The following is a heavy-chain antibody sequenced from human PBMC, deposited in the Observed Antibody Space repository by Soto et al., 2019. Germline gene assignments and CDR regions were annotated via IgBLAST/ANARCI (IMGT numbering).Heavy chain of an antibody. J-gene: IGHJ6*02. CDR2: INPTSGGT. Sequence: ASVKVSCKASGYTFPGNYMHWVRQAPGQGLEWMALINPTSGGTNYAQKFQGRVTMTRDTSTSTVYMELSSLRSEDTAVYYCARVHYYYGMDVWGQGTTVTVSS. V-gene: IGHV1-2*02. CDR1: GYTFPGNY. CDR3: ARVHYYYGMDV.